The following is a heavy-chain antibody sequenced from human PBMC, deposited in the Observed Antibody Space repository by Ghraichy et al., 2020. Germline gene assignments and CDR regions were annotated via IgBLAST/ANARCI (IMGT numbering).Heavy chain of an antibody. Sequence: SETLSLTCDVSGGSITSYYWTWIRQSPGKRLEWVGNIYYSGDSKYNPSLKSRVTMSVDPSKNQFSLKVRSVTAADTAVYYCARIGSHYYNYLDVWGKGTTVTVSS. CDR3: ARIGSHYYNYLDV. CDR2: IYYSGDS. V-gene: IGHV4-59*08. CDR1: GGSITSYY. D-gene: IGHD3-10*01. J-gene: IGHJ6*03.